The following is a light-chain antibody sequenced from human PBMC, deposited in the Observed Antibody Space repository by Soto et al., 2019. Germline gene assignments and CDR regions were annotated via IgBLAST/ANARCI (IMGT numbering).Light chain of an antibody. CDR2: GAS. CDR3: QRYNNWPLT. J-gene: IGKJ4*01. V-gene: IGKV3D-15*01. Sequence: EILLTQSPGTLSLSPGERATLSCRASQTVISNYLAWYQQKPGQAPRLLIYGASHRATGFPARFSGSGSGTEFTLTINSLQSEDFAVYYCQRYNNWPLTFGGGTKVDI. CDR1: QTVISN.